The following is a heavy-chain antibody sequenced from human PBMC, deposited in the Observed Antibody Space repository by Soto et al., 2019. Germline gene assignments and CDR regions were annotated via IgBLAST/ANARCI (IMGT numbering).Heavy chain of an antibody. Sequence: SVKVSCKASGGTFSSYAISWVRQAPGQGLGWMGGIIPIFGTANYAQKFQGRVTITADESTSTAYMELCSLRSEDTAVYYCARGGGSSWYEPFDYWGKGTLVTVSS. CDR2: IIPIFGTA. CDR3: ARGGGSSWYEPFDY. CDR1: GGTFSSYA. D-gene: IGHD6-13*01. V-gene: IGHV1-69*13. J-gene: IGHJ4*02.